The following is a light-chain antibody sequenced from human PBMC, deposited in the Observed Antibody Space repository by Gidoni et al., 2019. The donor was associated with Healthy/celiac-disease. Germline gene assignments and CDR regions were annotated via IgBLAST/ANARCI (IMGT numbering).Light chain of an antibody. V-gene: IGLV3-21*02. CDR2: DDS. CDR3: QVWDSRSDHRV. J-gene: IGLJ3*02. Sequence: SYVLTQPPSVSVAPGQTARITCGGNNFGSKSVHWYQQKPGKAPVLVVYDDSDRPSGIPERFSGSNSGKTATLTISRVEAGDEADYYCQVWDSRSDHRVFGGGTKLTVL. CDR1: NFGSKS.